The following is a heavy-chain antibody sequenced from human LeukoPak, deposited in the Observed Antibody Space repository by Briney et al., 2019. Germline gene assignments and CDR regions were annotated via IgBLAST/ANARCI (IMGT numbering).Heavy chain of an antibody. V-gene: IGHV4-38-2*02. CDR1: GYSISSGYY. J-gene: IGHJ4*02. CDR3: ATIIVGVVRRGGYFDY. Sequence: PSETLSLTCTVSGYSISSGYYWGWIRQPPGKGLEWIESIYHSGSTYYNPSLKSRVTISVDTSKNQFSLKLSSVTAADTAVYYCATIIVGVVRRGGYFDYWGQGTLVTVSS. CDR2: IYHSGST. D-gene: IGHD3-3*01.